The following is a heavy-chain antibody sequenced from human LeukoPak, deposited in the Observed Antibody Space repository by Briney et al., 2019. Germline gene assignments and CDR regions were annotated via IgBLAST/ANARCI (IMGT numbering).Heavy chain of an antibody. J-gene: IGHJ5*02. CDR3: ARYSRVFGWFDP. CDR1: GDSVTNRNYL. CDR2: VDNDGRT. Sequence: SETLSLTCAVSGDSVTNRNYLWGWIRQPPGKGLEWIGNVDNDGRTYYDPSLRGRVTISLDTSKNHFSLNLNFVSDADTAIYYCARYSRVFGWFDPWGRGTLVTVSS. D-gene: IGHD4-11*01. V-gene: IGHV4-39*02.